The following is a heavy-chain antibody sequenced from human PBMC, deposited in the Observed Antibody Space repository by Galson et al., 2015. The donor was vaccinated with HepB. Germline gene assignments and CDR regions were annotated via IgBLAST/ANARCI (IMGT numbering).Heavy chain of an antibody. Sequence: PALVKPTQTLTLTCTLPGFSLTTEGMGVGWIRQPPGKALEWLAPIYWDDAKRYSPSLKTRLTITKDTSKNQVVLRMTNMDPVDTATYYCAHRGSLPPFDAFNIWGKGTMVPFSS. CDR3: AHRGSLPPFDAFNI. D-gene: IGHD3-10*01. CDR2: IYWDDAK. V-gene: IGHV2-5*02. J-gene: IGHJ3*02. CDR1: GFSLTTEGMG.